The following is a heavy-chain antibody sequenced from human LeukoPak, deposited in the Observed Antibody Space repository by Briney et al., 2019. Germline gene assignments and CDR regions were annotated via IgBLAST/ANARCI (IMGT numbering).Heavy chain of an antibody. D-gene: IGHD1-1*01. CDR2: LWYDGSNK. V-gene: IGHV3-33*01. Sequence: PGGSLRLSCAASGFTFSNYAMDRVRQVPGKGLEWVAVLWYDGSNKYYADSVKGRFTISRDNSKNTLYLQMDSLRAEDTAVYYCARGYTLLEYWGQGTLVTVSS. J-gene: IGHJ4*02. CDR3: ARGYTLLEY. CDR1: GFTFSNYA.